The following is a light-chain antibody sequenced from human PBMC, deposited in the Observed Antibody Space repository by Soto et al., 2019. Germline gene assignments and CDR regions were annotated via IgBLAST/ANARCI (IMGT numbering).Light chain of an antibody. CDR1: SSDVGVYNY. CDR2: EVS. Sequence: QSVLTQPASVSGSPGQSITISCTGTSSDVGVYNYVSWYQQHPGKAPKLMIYEVSNRPSGVSNRFSGSKSGNTASLTISGLQAEDEADYYCGTWDTSLDVLYVFGTGTKLTVL. J-gene: IGLJ1*01. CDR3: GTWDTSLDVLYV. V-gene: IGLV2-14*01.